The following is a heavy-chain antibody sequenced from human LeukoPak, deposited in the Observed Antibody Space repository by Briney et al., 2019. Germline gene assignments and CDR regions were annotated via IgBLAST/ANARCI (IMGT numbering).Heavy chain of an antibody. Sequence: GGSLRLSCAASGFTFSDYYLSWIRQAPGKGLEWVSYISSSGSTIYYADSVKGRFTISRDNSKNTLYLQMGSLRAEDMAVYYCARSTRGYHDYWGQGTLVTVSS. CDR1: GFTFSDYY. V-gene: IGHV3-11*04. J-gene: IGHJ4*02. CDR2: ISSSGSTI. CDR3: ARSTRGYHDY. D-gene: IGHD5-18*01.